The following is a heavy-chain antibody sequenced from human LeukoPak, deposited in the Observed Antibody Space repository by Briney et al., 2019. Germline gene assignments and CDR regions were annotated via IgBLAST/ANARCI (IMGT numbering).Heavy chain of an antibody. CDR1: GGSISSYY. CDR3: ARRWFGALFSWFDP. Sequence: SETLSLTCTVSGGSISSYYWGWLRQPPGKGLEWMGYIYYSGSTNYNPSLKSRVTISVDTSKNQFSLKLSSVTAADTAVYYCARRWFGALFSWFDPWGQGTLVTVSS. V-gene: IGHV4-59*01. J-gene: IGHJ5*02. D-gene: IGHD3-10*01. CDR2: IYYSGST.